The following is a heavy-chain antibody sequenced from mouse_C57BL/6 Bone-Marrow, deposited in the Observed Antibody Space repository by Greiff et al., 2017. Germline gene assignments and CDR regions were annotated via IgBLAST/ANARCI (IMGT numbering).Heavy chain of an antibody. Sequence: VQLQQPGAELVKPGASVKMSCKASGYTFTSYWITWVKQRPGQGLEWIGDIYPGSGSTNYNEKFKSKATLTVDTSSSTAYMQLSSLTSEDSAVYYCARSVYGNFYYWYFDVWGTGTTGTVSS. J-gene: IGHJ1*03. D-gene: IGHD2-1*01. CDR2: IYPGSGST. CDR1: GYTFTSYW. CDR3: ARSVYGNFYYWYFDV. V-gene: IGHV1-55*01.